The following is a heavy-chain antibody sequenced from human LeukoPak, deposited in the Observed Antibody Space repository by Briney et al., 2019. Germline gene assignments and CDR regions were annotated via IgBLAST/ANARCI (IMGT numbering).Heavy chain of an antibody. CDR1: GFTFSSYE. V-gene: IGHV3-48*03. Sequence: PGGSLRLSCAASGFTFSSYEMNWVRQAPGKGLEWVSYISSSGSTIYYADSVKGRFTISRDNAKNSLYLQMNSLGAEDTAVYYCARGRMMATLFDYWGQGTLVTVSS. D-gene: IGHD5-24*01. CDR3: ARGRMMATLFDY. CDR2: ISSSGSTI. J-gene: IGHJ4*02.